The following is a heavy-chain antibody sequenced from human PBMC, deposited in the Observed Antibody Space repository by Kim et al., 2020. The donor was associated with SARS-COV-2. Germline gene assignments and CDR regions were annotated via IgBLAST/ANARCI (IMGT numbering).Heavy chain of an antibody. V-gene: IGHV4-39*01. Sequence: SETLSLTCTVSGGSISGSSYYWGWIRQPPGKGLEWIGSIYYSGSTYYNPSLKSRVTISVDTSKNQFSLKLSSVTAADTAVYYCARRLWFGESWAFDIWGQGTMVTVSS. CDR3: ARRLWFGESWAFDI. J-gene: IGHJ3*02. D-gene: IGHD3-10*01. CDR2: IYYSGST. CDR1: GGSISGSSYY.